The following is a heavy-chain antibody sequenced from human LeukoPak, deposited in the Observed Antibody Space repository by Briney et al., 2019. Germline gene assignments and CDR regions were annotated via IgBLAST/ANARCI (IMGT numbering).Heavy chain of an antibody. CDR1: GFTFSSYS. Sequence: GGSLRLSCAASGFTFSSYSMTWVRQAPGKGLEWVSAISGSGGSTYYAGSVKGRFTISRDNSKNTLYLQMNSLRAEDTAVYYCAKSLGSGTLTIFGYNWFDPWGQGTLVTVSS. D-gene: IGHD3-3*01. J-gene: IGHJ5*02. V-gene: IGHV3-23*01. CDR2: ISGSGGST. CDR3: AKSLGSGTLTIFGYNWFDP.